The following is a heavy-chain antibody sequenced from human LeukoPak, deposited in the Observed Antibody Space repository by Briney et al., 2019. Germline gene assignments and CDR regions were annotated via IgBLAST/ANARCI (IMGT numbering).Heavy chain of an antibody. D-gene: IGHD3-10*01. CDR3: ARDLGYGSGRNNWFDP. CDR1: GFTFDDYG. V-gene: IGHV3-20*04. CDR2: INWNGGST. J-gene: IGHJ5*02. Sequence: GGSLRLSCAASGFTFDDYGMSWVRQAPGKGLEWVSGINWNGGSTGYADSVKGRFTISRDDAKNSLYLQMNGLRAEDTALYYCARDLGYGSGRNNWFDPWGQGTLVTVSS.